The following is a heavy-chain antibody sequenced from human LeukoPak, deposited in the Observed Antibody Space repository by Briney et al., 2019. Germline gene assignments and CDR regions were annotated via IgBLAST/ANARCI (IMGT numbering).Heavy chain of an antibody. CDR1: DYAFTSYG. J-gene: IGHJ3*02. CDR3: ARLHPGGYCKI. V-gene: IGHV1-18*01. CDR2: ISAYNGNT. Sequence: ASVKVSCKASDYAFTSYGISWVRQAPGQGLEWMGWISAYNGNTNYAQKLQGRVTMTTDTSTSTAYMELRSLRSDDTAVYYCARLHPGGYCKIWGQGTMVTVSS. D-gene: IGHD2-15*01.